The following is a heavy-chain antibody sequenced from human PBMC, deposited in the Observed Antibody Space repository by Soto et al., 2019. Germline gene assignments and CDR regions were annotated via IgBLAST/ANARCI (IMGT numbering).Heavy chain of an antibody. D-gene: IGHD3-3*01. CDR1: GFTFSDYY. CDR3: ARVDFWSGYYQVDY. CDR2: IYYSGST. J-gene: IGHJ4*02. V-gene: IGHV4-59*01. Sequence: GSLRLSGAASGFTFSDYYMSCIRQAPGKGLEWIGYIYYSGSTNYNPSLKSRVTISVDTSKNQFSLKLSSVTAADTAVYYCARVDFWSGYYQVDYWGQGTLVTVSS.